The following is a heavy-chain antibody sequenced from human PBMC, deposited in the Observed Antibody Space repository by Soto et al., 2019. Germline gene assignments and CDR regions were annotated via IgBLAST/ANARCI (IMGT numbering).Heavy chain of an antibody. J-gene: IGHJ3*01. Sequence: QVQLVQSGAEVKKPGASVRVSCKASGYTFTSYYIHWVRQAPGHGPEWMGMISPSSGGTDYAQKFQGRVTMTRDTSTSTVSMELSSLRSEDTAVYYCTRSIITTAGTDAFDLWGQGTLVTVSS. CDR1: GYTFTSYY. V-gene: IGHV1-46*03. CDR2: ISPSSGGT. CDR3: TRSIITTAGTDAFDL. D-gene: IGHD6-13*01.